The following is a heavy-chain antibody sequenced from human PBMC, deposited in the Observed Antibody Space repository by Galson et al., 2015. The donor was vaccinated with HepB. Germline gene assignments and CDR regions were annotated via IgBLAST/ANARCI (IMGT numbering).Heavy chain of an antibody. CDR2: ISYDGSNK. D-gene: IGHD3-16*01. CDR1: GFTFCSYA. J-gene: IGHJ4*02. V-gene: IGHV3-30-3*01. Sequence: SVRLSCEASGFTFCSYAMHWVRQAPGKGLEWAAVISYDGSNKYYADSVKGRFTISRDTSKNTLYLQMNNLRAEDTAVYYCAREALRFIQMAITYFDYWGQGTLVTVSS. CDR3: AREALRFIQMAITYFDY.